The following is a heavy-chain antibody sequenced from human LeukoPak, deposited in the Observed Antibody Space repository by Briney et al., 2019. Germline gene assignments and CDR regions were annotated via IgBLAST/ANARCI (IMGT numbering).Heavy chain of an antibody. CDR3: ARRWNYGRNYYIDV. V-gene: IGHV4-34*01. J-gene: IGHJ6*03. CDR2: INDSGRI. Sequence: SETLSLTCAVYGGSFSNYYWSWIRQPPGQGLEWIGEINDSGRINYNPSLMSRVTVTVDTSKNQFPLRLTSVTATDTAVYYCARRWNYGRNYYIDVWGNGATVSVSS. D-gene: IGHD1-7*01. CDR1: GGSFSNYY.